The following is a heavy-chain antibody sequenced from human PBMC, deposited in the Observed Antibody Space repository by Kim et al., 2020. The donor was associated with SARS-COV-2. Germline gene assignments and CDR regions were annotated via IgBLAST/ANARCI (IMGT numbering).Heavy chain of an antibody. V-gene: IGHV3-30*18. J-gene: IGHJ4*02. Sequence: GGSLRLSCAASGFTFSSYGMHWVRQAPGKGLEWVAVISYDGSNKYYADSVKGRFTISRDNSKNTLYLQMNSLRAEDTAVYYCAKEIAARPWGDYWGQGTL. CDR1: GFTFSSYG. CDR3: AKEIAARPWGDY. CDR2: ISYDGSNK. D-gene: IGHD6-6*01.